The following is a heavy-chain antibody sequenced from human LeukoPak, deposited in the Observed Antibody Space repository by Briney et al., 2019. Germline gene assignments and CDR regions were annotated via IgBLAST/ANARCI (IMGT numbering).Heavy chain of an antibody. Sequence: PSETLSLTCTVSGGSISSHYWSWIRQPPGKGLEWVGYAYHSGSTYYNPSLKSRVTISVDTSKNQFSLKLNSVTAADTAVYYCARHYGPWGQGTLVTVSS. D-gene: IGHD3-10*01. CDR1: GGSISSHY. CDR2: AYHSGST. J-gene: IGHJ5*02. V-gene: IGHV4-59*08. CDR3: ARHYGP.